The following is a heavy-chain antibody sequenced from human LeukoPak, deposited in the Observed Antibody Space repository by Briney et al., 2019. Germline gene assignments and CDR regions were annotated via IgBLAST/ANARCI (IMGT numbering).Heavy chain of an antibody. CDR1: GGSISSYY. CDR2: IYYSGST. V-gene: IGHV4-59*01. CDR3: ARSHYDSGSLDAFDI. Sequence: PETLSLTCTVSGGSISSYYWSWIRQPPGKGLEWIGYIYYSGSTNYNPSLKSRVTISVDTSKNQFSLKLSSVTAADTAVYYCARSHYDSGSLDAFDIWGQGTMVTVSS. D-gene: IGHD3-22*01. J-gene: IGHJ3*02.